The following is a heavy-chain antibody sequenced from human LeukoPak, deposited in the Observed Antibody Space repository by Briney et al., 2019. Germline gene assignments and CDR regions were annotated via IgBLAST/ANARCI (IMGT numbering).Heavy chain of an antibody. J-gene: IGHJ4*02. CDR1: GFTFSDHY. CDR3: AREYYDFWSGYYAVYFDY. D-gene: IGHD3-3*01. Sequence: GRSLRLSCAASGFTFSDHYMDWVRQAPGKGLEWVGRTRNKANSYTTEYAASVKGRFTISRDDSKNSLYLQMNSLKTEDTAVYYCAREYYDFWSGYYAVYFDYWGQGTLVTVSS. CDR2: TRNKANSYTT. V-gene: IGHV3-72*01.